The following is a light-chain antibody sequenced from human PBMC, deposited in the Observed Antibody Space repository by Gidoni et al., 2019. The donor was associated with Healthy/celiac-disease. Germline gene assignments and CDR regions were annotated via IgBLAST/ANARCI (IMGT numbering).Light chain of an antibody. CDR1: QSVISSY. J-gene: IGKJ1*01. Sequence: EIVLTQSPGTLSLSPGESATLSCRASQSVISSYLAWYQQKPGQAPRLLIYGASSRATGIPDRFSGSGSGTDFTLTISRLEPEDFAVYYCQQYGSSPLAFGQGTKVEIK. CDR2: GAS. V-gene: IGKV3-20*01. CDR3: QQYGSSPLA.